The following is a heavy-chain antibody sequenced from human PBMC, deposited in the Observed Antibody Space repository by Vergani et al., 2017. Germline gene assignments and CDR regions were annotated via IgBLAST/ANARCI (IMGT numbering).Heavy chain of an antibody. CDR2: LWYDGSNK. CDR3: AKDMFYFDWLWGGVMDV. D-gene: IGHD3-9*01. CDR1: GFTFSSYG. J-gene: IGHJ6*03. Sequence: QVQLVESGGGVVQPGRSLRLSCAASGFTFSSYGMHWVRQAPGKGLEWVAVLWYDGSNKYYADSVKGRFTISRDNSKNKLYLQMNSLRAEDTAVYYCAKDMFYFDWLWGGVMDVWGKGTTVTVSS. V-gene: IGHV3-33*06.